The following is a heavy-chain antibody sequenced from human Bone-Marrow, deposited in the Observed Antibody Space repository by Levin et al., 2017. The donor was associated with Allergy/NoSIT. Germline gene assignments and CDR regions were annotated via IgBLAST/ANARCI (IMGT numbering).Heavy chain of an antibody. V-gene: IGHV1-3*01. CDR2: INAGNGNT. J-gene: IGHJ4*02. CDR3: ARGGGTLFGVVTEAYFDS. D-gene: IGHD3-16*01. Sequence: PGESLKISCKASGYTFSSYTIHWVRQAPGQSLEWMGWINAGNGNTKSSQKFQDRVTFTRDTSANTAYMEMSSLRSEDTAVYYCARGGGTLFGVVTEAYFDSWGQGTQVTVSS. CDR1: GYTFSSYT.